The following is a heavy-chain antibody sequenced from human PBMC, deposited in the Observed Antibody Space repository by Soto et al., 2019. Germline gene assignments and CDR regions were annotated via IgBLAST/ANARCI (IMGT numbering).Heavy chain of an antibody. Sequence: GGSLILSCAASGFTFSSYWMSWVRQAPGKGLEWVANIKQDGSEKYYVDSVKGRFTISRDNAKNSLYLQMNSLRAEDTAVYYCARCNSSSWAYYYYYMDVWGKGTTVTVSS. CDR2: IKQDGSEK. CDR1: GFTFSSYW. J-gene: IGHJ6*03. D-gene: IGHD6-13*01. CDR3: ARCNSSSWAYYYYYMDV. V-gene: IGHV3-7*01.